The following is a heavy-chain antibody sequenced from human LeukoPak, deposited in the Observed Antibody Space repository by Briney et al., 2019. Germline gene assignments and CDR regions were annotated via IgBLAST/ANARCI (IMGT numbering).Heavy chain of an antibody. CDR1: GFTFSSYG. D-gene: IGHD6-13*01. V-gene: IGHV3-30*02. Sequence: PGGSLRLSCAASGFTFSSYGMHWVRQAPDKGLEWVAFIRYDGINEYYADSVKGRFTISRDNSRNTLYLQMNSPRAEDTAVYYCAILPGYSSGWYEVNYWGQGTLVTVSS. J-gene: IGHJ4*02. CDR3: AILPGYSSGWYEVNY. CDR2: IRYDGINE.